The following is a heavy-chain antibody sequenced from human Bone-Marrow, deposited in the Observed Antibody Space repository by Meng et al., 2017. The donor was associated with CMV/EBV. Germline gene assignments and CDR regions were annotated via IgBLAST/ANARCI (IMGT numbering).Heavy chain of an antibody. D-gene: IGHD3-3*01. Sequence: SVKVSCKASGGTFSSYAISWVRQAPGQGLEWMGGIIPIFGTANYAQKFQGRVTITTDESTSTAYMELSSLRSEDTAVYYCARWLRGCRPICNWFDPWGQGTLVTISS. CDR2: IIPIFGTA. V-gene: IGHV1-69*05. J-gene: IGHJ5*02. CDR3: ARWLRGCRPICNWFDP. CDR1: GGTFSSYA.